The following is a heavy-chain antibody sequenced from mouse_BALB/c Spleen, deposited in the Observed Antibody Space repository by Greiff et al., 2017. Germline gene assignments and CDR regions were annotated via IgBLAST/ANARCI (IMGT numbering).Heavy chain of an antibody. CDR3: TGYDGYPFAY. J-gene: IGHJ3*01. D-gene: IGHD2-3*01. V-gene: IGHV1S81*02. Sequence: QVTLKESGAELVKPGASVKLSCTASGYTFTSYYMYWVKQRPGQGLEWIGEINPSNGGTNFNEKFKSKATLTVDKSSSTAYMQLSSLTSEDSAVYYCTGYDGYPFAYWGQGTLVTVSA. CDR1: GYTFTSYY. CDR2: INPSNGGT.